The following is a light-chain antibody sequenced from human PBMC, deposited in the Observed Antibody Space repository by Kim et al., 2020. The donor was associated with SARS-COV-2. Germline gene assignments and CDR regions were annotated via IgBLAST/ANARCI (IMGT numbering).Light chain of an antibody. CDR1: QSVSSS. Sequence: EIVMTQSPATLSVSLGERVTLSCRASQSVSSSLAWYQQKPGKAPRLLISGASTRATGIPARFSGSGSGTKFTLTISSLQSEDFAVYYCQQYNNWWTFGQGTKVDIK. CDR2: GAS. CDR3: QQYNNWWT. J-gene: IGKJ1*01. V-gene: IGKV3-15*01.